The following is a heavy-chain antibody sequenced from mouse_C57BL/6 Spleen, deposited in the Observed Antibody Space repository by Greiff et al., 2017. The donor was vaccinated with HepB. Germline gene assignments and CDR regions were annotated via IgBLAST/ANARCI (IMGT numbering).Heavy chain of an antibody. CDR1: GYTFTDYE. V-gene: IGHV1-15*01. J-gene: IGHJ3*01. CDR2: IDPETGGT. D-gene: IGHD2-4*01. Sequence: QVQLQQSGAELVRPGASVTLSCKASGYTFTDYEMHWVKQTPVHGLEWIGAIDPETGGTAYNQKFKGKAILTADKSSSTAYMELRSLTSEDSAVYYCTRANEDYGPWFAYWGQGTLVTVSA. CDR3: TRANEDYGPWFAY.